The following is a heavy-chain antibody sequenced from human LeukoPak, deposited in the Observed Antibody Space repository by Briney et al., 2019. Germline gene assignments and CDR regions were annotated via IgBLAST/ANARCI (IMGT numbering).Heavy chain of an antibody. J-gene: IGHJ4*02. Sequence: TGGSLRLSCAGSGFTFSNYDMNWVRQAPGKGLEWVSSISSGSSYIYYTDSVKGRFTISRDNAKNSLYLQMNRLRAEDTAVYYCARDPVKSYYHSSGYYKYFDYWGQGTLVTVSS. CDR3: ARDPVKSYYHSSGYYKYFDY. CDR2: ISSGSSYI. V-gene: IGHV3-21*01. D-gene: IGHD3-22*01. CDR1: GFTFSNYD.